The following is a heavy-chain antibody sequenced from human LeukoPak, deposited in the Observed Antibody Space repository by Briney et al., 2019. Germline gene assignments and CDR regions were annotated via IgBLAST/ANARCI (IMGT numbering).Heavy chain of an antibody. Sequence: PSETLSLTCTLSGGSITKYYWSCVREPAGKGLECVGRIYTTGTTTYTPSLKSRVTMSVDTSKNQFSLNLTSVTAADTAVYYCARDRTYGGNSGFDYGGEGTLVTVSS. J-gene: IGHJ4*02. CDR3: ARDRTYGGNSGFDY. CDR1: GGSITKYY. D-gene: IGHD4-23*01. V-gene: IGHV4-4*07. CDR2: IYTTGTT.